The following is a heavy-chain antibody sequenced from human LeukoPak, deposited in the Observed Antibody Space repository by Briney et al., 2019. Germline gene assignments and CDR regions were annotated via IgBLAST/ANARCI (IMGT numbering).Heavy chain of an antibody. Sequence: SETLSLTCTVSGGSVNSYHWAWIRQPAGRGLEWVGRVHVSGSTNYSPSLRSRVAISLDTSKNQVSLILNSVSAADTAVYYCARDESSRGDTGGFHYWGRGVLVTLSS. J-gene: IGHJ4*01. CDR2: VHVSGST. CDR3: ARDESSRGDTGGFHY. D-gene: IGHD2-8*02. CDR1: GGSVNSYH. V-gene: IGHV4-4*07.